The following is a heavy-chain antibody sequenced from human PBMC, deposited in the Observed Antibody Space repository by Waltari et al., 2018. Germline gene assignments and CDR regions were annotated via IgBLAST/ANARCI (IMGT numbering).Heavy chain of an antibody. J-gene: IGHJ4*02. CDR1: GYSISSGYY. Sequence: QVQLQESGPGLVKPSETLSLTCAVSGYSISSGYYWGWILQPPGKGLEWIGSIYHSGSTDYTPAPKSRVTISVAPPKNQFSRKLGSVTAADTAVYYCATLDYWGQGTLVTVSS. V-gene: IGHV4-38-2*01. CDR3: ATLDY. CDR2: IYHSGST.